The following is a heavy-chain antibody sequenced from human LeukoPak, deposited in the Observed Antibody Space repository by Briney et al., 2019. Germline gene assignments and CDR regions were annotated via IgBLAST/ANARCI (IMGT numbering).Heavy chain of an antibody. CDR1: GGSISSYY. CDR3: ASSRGYIYGLPLGDFDY. V-gene: IGHV4-59*08. J-gene: IGHJ4*02. Sequence: SETLSLTCTVSGGSISSYYWSWIRQPPGKGLEWIGYIYHSGSTNYNPSLKSRVTISVDTSKNQFSLKLSSVTAADTAVYYCASSRGYIYGLPLGDFDYWGQGTLVTVSS. CDR2: IYHSGST. D-gene: IGHD5-18*01.